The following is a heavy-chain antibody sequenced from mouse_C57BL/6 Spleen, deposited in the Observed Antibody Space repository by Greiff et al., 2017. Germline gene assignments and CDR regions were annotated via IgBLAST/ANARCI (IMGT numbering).Heavy chain of an antibody. Sequence: QVQLQQPGAELVQPGASVKLSCKASGYTFTSYWMHWVKQRPGRGLEWIGRIEPNSGGTKYNEKFKNKATLTVAKPASTAYMQLSSLTSVYSEVYNGAGEELYYGSSGGYFDYWGKGTTVTVSS. CDR1: GYTFTSYW. D-gene: IGHD1-1*01. V-gene: IGHV1-72*01. CDR3: AGEELYYGSSGGYFDY. J-gene: IGHJ1*03. CDR2: IEPNSGGT.